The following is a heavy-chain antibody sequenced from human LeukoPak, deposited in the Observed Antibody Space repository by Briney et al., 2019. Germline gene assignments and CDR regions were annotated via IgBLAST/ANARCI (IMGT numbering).Heavy chain of an antibody. CDR2: ISSSSSYI. CDR3: ARVFGGVTDY. D-gene: IGHD3-16*01. J-gene: IGHJ4*02. V-gene: IGHV3-21*01. Sequence: ETLSLTCTVSGGSISSSSYYWGWIRQPPGKGLEWVSSISSSSSYIYYADSVKGRFTISRDNAKNSLYLQMNSLRAEDTAVYYCARVFGGVTDYWGQGTLVTVSS. CDR1: GGSISSSS.